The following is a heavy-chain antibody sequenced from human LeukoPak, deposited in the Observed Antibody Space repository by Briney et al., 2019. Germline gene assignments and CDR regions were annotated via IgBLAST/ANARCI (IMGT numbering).Heavy chain of an antibody. J-gene: IGHJ6*03. CDR1: GFTFSSYS. Sequence: GGSLRLSCAASGFTFSSYSMNWVRQAPGKGLEWVSSISSSSSYIYYADSVKGRFTISRDNAKNSLYLQMNSLRAEDTAVYYCAREVVRGVINYYYYYMDVWGKGTTVTISS. CDR2: ISSSSSYI. D-gene: IGHD3-10*01. V-gene: IGHV3-21*01. CDR3: AREVVRGVINYYYYYMDV.